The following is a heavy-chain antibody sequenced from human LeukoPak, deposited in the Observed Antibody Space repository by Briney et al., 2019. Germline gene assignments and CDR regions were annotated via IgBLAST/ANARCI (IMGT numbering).Heavy chain of an antibody. CDR1: GFTFSSYA. CDR3: ARDLGTVAGNFDAEYFQH. J-gene: IGHJ1*01. Sequence: GGSLRLSCAASGFTFSSYAMHWVRQAPGKGLEWVAVISYDGSNKYYADSVKDRFTISRDNSKNTLYLQMNSLRAEDTAVYYCARDLGTVAGNFDAEYFQHWGQGTLVTVSS. V-gene: IGHV3-30*04. CDR2: ISYDGSNK. D-gene: IGHD6-19*01.